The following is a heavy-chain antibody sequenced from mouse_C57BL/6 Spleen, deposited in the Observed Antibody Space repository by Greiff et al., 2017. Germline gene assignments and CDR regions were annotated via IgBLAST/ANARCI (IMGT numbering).Heavy chain of an antibody. Sequence: EVKLLESGPELVKPGASVKISCKASGYSFTDYNMNWVKQSNGKSLEWIGVINPNYGTTSYNQKFKGKATLTVDQSSSTAYMQLNSLTSEDSAVYYCARLGRHNWDEDAMDYWGQGTSVTVSS. V-gene: IGHV1-39*01. CDR3: ARLGRHNWDEDAMDY. D-gene: IGHD4-1*01. CDR1: GYSFTDYN. J-gene: IGHJ4*01. CDR2: INPNYGTT.